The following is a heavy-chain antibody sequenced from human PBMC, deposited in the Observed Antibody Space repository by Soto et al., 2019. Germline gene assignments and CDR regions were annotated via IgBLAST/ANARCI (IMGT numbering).Heavy chain of an antibody. J-gene: IGHJ4*02. CDR2: ISSSSSYI. V-gene: IGHV3-21*01. Sequence: GGSLRLSCAASGFTFSSYSMNWVRQAPGKGLEWVSSISSSSSYIYYADSVKGRFTISRDNAKNSLYLQMNSLRAEDTAVYYCARVYSSGWAYFDYWGQGILVTVSS. CDR1: GFTFSSYS. D-gene: IGHD6-19*01. CDR3: ARVYSSGWAYFDY.